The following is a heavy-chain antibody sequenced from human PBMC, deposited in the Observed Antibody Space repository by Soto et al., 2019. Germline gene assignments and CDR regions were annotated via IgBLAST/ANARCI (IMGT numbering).Heavy chain of an antibody. Sequence: ASVKVSCKASGYTFTDYYLHWVRQAPGQGLEWMGWMNPGSGGTDYAQKFQGWVTMTRDTSISTAYMELSRLRSDDTAVYYCATSRISIAVAGETEYYFDYWGQGTPVTVSS. J-gene: IGHJ4*02. D-gene: IGHD6-19*01. CDR2: MNPGSGGT. V-gene: IGHV1-2*04. CDR1: GYTFTDYY. CDR3: ATSRISIAVAGETEYYFDY.